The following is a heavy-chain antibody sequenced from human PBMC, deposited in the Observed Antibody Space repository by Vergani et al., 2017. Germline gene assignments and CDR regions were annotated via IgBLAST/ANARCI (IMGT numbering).Heavy chain of an antibody. CDR3: ARGGFTVTTAGCLDY. CDR1: GGSISSYY. D-gene: IGHD4-17*01. V-gene: IGHV4-59*01. Sequence: QVQLQESGPGLVKPSETLSLTCTVSGGSISSYYWSWIRQPPGKELEWIGYIYYSGSTNYNPSLKSRVTISVDTSKNQFSLKLSSVTAADTAVYYCARGGFTVTTAGCLDYWGQGTLVTVSS. J-gene: IGHJ4*02. CDR2: IYYSGST.